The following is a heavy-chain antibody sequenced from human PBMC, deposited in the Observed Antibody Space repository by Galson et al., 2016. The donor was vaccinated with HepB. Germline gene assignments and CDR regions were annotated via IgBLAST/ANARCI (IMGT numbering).Heavy chain of an antibody. CDR1: GFTFSLYS. CDR2: IRSSDTTI. J-gene: IGHJ4*02. D-gene: IGHD3-16*01. CDR3: ARDYDYAFDH. V-gene: IGHV3-48*02. Sequence: SLRLSCAASGFTFSLYSMNWVRQAPGKGLEWVSYIRSSDTTIYYADSVKGRFTISKDNVKKSLYLQMNNLRDEETAVYYCARDYDYAFDHWGQGTLVTVSS.